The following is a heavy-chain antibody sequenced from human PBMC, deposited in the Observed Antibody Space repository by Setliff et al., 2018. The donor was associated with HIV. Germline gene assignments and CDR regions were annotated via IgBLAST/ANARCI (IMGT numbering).Heavy chain of an antibody. J-gene: IGHJ3*02. CDR1: GGSISSYY. V-gene: IGHV4-4*07. CDR3: ARDKTAVPRDVDAFDI. CDR2: IYTSGNT. D-gene: IGHD6-13*01. Sequence: SETLSLTCTVSGGSISSYYWSWIRQPAGKGLEWIGRIYTSGNTNYIPTLKSLKSRVTMSVDTSKNQFSLKLSSVTAADTAVYYCARDKTAVPRDVDAFDIWGQGTMVTVS.